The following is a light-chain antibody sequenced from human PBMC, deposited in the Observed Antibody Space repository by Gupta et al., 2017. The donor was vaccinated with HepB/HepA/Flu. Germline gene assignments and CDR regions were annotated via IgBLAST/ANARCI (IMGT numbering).Light chain of an antibody. CDR3: QLYDSYSWT. CDR1: QSIGGW. J-gene: IGKJ1*01. CDR2: RRS. Sequence: DIQVPQSPSTLSVSVGDRVTITCRASQSIGGWLAWYQQRPGEAPKLLIYRRSKLESGVPSRFSGSGSGTEFTLTISSLQPDDFATYYCQLYDSYSWTFGQGTKVEIK. V-gene: IGKV1-5*03.